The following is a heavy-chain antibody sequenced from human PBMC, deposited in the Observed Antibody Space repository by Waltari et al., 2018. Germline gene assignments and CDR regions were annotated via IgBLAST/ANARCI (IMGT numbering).Heavy chain of an antibody. J-gene: IGHJ4*02. Sequence: QLQLQESGPGLVKPSGPLSLTGAVSGGSRRSSSDYWGGLRQPPGKGLEWIGSIYYTGSTYYNPSLKSRVTISVDTSKNQCSLKLSSVTAADTAVYYFAIEQYDSSCYTVGYWGQGTLVTVSS. D-gene: IGHD3-22*01. V-gene: IGHV4-39*02. CDR2: IYYTGST. CDR1: GGSRRSSSDY. CDR3: AIEQYDSSCYTVGY.